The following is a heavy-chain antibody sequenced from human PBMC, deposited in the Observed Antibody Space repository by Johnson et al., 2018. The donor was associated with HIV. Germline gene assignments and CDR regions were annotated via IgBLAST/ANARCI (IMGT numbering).Heavy chain of an antibody. Sequence: QVQLVESGGGVVQPGKSVRLSCAASEFSFSDYGMHWVRQAPGKGLEWVAVISFDGHNEYYADSVQGRFTISRDNSKNTLYMQMNRLRGEETAMYYCARGRISMTAVDLRGGAFDIWGQGTLVTVSS. V-gene: IGHV3-30*04. CDR3: ARGRISMTAVDLRGGAFDI. J-gene: IGHJ3*02. D-gene: IGHD3-22*01. CDR2: ISFDGHNE. CDR1: EFSFSDYG.